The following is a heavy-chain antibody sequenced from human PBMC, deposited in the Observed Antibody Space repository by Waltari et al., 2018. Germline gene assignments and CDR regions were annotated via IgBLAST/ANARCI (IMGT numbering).Heavy chain of an antibody. CDR1: GGSISSYY. J-gene: IGHJ4*02. V-gene: IGHV4-59*01. CDR3: ARDDYYGSIRVLDY. D-gene: IGHD3-10*01. CDR2: IYYSGST. Sequence: QVQLQESGPGLVKPSETLSLTCTVSGGSISSYYWSWIRQPPGKGLEWIGYIYYSGSTNYNPSLKSRVTISVDTSKNQFSLKLSSVTAADTAVYYCARDDYYGSIRVLDYWGQGTLVTVSS.